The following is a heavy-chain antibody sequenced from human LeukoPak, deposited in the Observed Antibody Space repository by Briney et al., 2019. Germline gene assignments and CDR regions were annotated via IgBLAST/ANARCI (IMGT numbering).Heavy chain of an antibody. D-gene: IGHD3-10*01. J-gene: IGHJ6*04. Sequence: PSETLSLTCTVSGGSISNYYWTWIRQPPGKGLEWIGYNYYSGSTNYNPSLRSRATISVDTSKKQFSLNLSSVTAADTALYYCARVATMVRGSNGMDVWGKGTTVTVSS. CDR3: ARVATMVRGSNGMDV. CDR2: NYYSGST. CDR1: GGSISNYY. V-gene: IGHV4-59*01.